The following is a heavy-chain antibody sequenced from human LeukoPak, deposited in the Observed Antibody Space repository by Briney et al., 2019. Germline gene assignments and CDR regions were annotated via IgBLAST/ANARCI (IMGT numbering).Heavy chain of an antibody. Sequence: RTYYRSKWDNDYAVSVKSRITINPDTSKNQFSLQLNSVTPEDTAVYYCARGATPPSGAFDIWGQGTMVTASS. J-gene: IGHJ3*02. D-gene: IGHD5-12*01. CDR2: TYYRSKWDN. V-gene: IGHV6-1*01. CDR3: ARGATPPSGAFDI.